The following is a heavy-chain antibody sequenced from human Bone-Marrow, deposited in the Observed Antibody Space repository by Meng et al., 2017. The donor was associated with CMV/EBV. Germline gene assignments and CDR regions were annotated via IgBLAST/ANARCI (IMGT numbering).Heavy chain of an antibody. D-gene: IGHD2-2*02. J-gene: IGHJ4*02. CDR2: FIPISGTT. V-gene: IGHV1-69*05. CDR1: TLHNFG. CDR3: ASGNCTTHICYTYYFDF. Sequence: TLHNFGISWVRQAPGQGLEWMGGFIPISGTTNYAPRFQGRVTIATDAFTSTAYMELSGLRSEDTAVYYCASGNCTTHICYTYYFDFWGQGTLVTVSS.